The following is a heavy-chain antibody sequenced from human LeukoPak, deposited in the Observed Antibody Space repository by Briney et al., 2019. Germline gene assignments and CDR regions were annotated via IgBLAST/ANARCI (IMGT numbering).Heavy chain of an antibody. CDR3: ASVWVRGVSTVDY. V-gene: IGHV3-74*01. CDR1: GFTFSSYW. J-gene: IGHJ4*02. Sequence: GGSLRLSCAASGFTFSSYWMHWVRQAPGKGLAWVSRINTDGSSTSNADSVKGRFTVSRDNAKNTLYLQLSSLRAEDTAVYYCASVWVRGVSTVDYWGQGTLVTVSS. D-gene: IGHD3-10*01. CDR2: INTDGSST.